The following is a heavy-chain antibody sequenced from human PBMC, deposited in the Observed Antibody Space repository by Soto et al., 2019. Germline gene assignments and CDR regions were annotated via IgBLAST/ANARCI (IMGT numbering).Heavy chain of an antibody. CDR3: AKKGLGSLKTFCSNSDCHYAFDL. V-gene: IGHV3-23*01. D-gene: IGHD2-8*01. CDR2: ISGGGDGT. J-gene: IGHJ3*01. CDR1: GFTFINYA. Sequence: EVQLLESGGGLVQPGGSLRLSCAASGFTFINYAMIWVRQAPGKGLEWVSTISGGGDGTYYADSVKGHFTISRDNSKNTLDLQRNSLRAEDTAIYYCAKKGLGSLKTFCSNSDCHYAFDLWGQGTVVTVSS.